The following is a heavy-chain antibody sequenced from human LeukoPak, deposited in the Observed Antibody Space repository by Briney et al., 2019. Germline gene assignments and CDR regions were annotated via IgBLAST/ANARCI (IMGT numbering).Heavy chain of an antibody. CDR1: GYTFNTYG. V-gene: IGHV1-18*01. CDR2: ISTYNGDI. Sequence: GASVKVSCKASGYTFNTYGISWVRQAPGQGLEWMGWISTYNGDIKYVQNLQGRFTMTTDTSTSTAYMELMSLRSDDTAVYYCLRDAQRPRLTPDYWGQGTLVTVSS. CDR3: LRDAQRPRLTPDY. J-gene: IGHJ4*02. D-gene: IGHD6-25*01.